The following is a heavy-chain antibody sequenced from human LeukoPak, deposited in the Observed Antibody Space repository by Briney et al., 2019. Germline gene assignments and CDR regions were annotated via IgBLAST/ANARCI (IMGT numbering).Heavy chain of an antibody. Sequence: ASVKVSCKASGYTFTSYGISWVRQAPGQGLEWMGWISAYNGNTNYAQKLQGRVTMTTDTSTSTAYMELRSLRSDDTAVYYCARVRGGGNSASKLQHWGQGTLVTVSS. D-gene: IGHD4-23*01. V-gene: IGHV1-18*01. CDR1: GYTFTSYG. CDR2: ISAYNGNT. J-gene: IGHJ1*01. CDR3: ARVRGGGNSASKLQH.